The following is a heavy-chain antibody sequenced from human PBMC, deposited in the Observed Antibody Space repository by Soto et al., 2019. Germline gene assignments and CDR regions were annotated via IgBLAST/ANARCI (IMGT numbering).Heavy chain of an antibody. CDR1: SGSISSNSYF. Sequence: PSETLSLTCSVSSGSISSNSYFWAWIRQPPGKGLEWIGAVFYSEDTYYSESLKSRVTMSVDTSKNQFSLKLNSVTAADTAVYYCARQGRNTKIVLLRHYATDFWGQGTAVTVS. CDR2: VFYSEDT. D-gene: IGHD3-22*01. J-gene: IGHJ6*02. CDR3: ARQGRNTKIVLLRHYATDF. V-gene: IGHV4-39*01.